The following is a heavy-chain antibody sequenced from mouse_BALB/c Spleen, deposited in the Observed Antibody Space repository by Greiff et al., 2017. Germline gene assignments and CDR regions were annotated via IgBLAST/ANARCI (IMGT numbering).Heavy chain of an antibody. CDR2: IDPANGNT. CDR3: AREGDGNYVNFDV. CDR1: GFNIKDTY. Sequence: EVQLQQSGAELVKPGASVKLSCTASGFNIKDTYMHWVKQRPEQGLEWIGRIDPANGNTKYDPKFQGKATITADTSSNTAYLQLSSLTSEDTAVYYCAREGDGNYVNFDVWGAGTTVTVSS. D-gene: IGHD2-1*01. J-gene: IGHJ1*01. V-gene: IGHV14-3*02.